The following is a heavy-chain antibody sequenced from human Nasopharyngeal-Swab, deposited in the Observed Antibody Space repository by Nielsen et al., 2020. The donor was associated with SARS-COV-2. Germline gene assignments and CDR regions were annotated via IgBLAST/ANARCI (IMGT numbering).Heavy chain of an antibody. CDR2: IKQDGSEK. D-gene: IGHD1-26*01. Sequence: GGSLRLSCVVSQFAFGNYWMSWVRQAPGKGPEWVANIKQDGSEKYYVDSVKGRFTISRDNAKNSLYLQMNSLRAEDTAAYHCVTGGSYYVYWGQGTLVTVSS. V-gene: IGHV3-7*01. CDR1: QFAFGNYW. J-gene: IGHJ4*02. CDR3: VTGGSYYVY.